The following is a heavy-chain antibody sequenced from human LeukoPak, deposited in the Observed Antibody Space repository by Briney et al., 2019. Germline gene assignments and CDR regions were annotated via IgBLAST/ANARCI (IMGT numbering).Heavy chain of an antibody. CDR1: GFTFSSYW. CDR2: INSDGSST. V-gene: IGHV3-74*01. D-gene: IGHD5-12*01. J-gene: IGHJ4*02. CDR3: ARDGEGWGGYVRTEY. Sequence: GGSLRLSCAASGFTFSSYWMHWVRQAPGKGLVWVSRINSDGSSTSYADSVKGRFTISRDNAKNTLYLQMNSLRAEDTAVYYCARDGEGWGGYVRTEYWGQGTLVTVSS.